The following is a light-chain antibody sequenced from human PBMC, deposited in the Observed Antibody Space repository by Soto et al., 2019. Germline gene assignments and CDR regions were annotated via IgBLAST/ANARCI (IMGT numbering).Light chain of an antibody. CDR2: DVS. CDR1: SSDVGGYKS. J-gene: IGLJ2*01. Sequence: QSALTQPAFVSGSPGQSITISCTGTSSDVGGYKSVSWYQQHPGKAPKLMIYDVSNRPSGVSNRFSGSKSGNTASLTISGLEAEDETDYYCSSYTSSHTVIFGGGTKLTVL. CDR3: SSYTSSHTVI. V-gene: IGLV2-14*01.